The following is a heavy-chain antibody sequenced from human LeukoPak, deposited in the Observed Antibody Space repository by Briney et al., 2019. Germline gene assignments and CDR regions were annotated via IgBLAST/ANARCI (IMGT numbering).Heavy chain of an antibody. J-gene: IGHJ6*02. CDR1: GGSISSSSYY. D-gene: IGHD2-2*01. Sequence: PSETLSLTCTVSGGSISSSSYYWSWIRQPPGKGLEWIGYIYYSGSTNYNPSLKSRVTISVDTSKNQFSLKLSSVTAADTAVYYCAGGDCSSTSCYYYYYGMDVWGQGTTVTVSS. CDR2: IYYSGST. V-gene: IGHV4-61*05. CDR3: AGGDCSSTSCYYYYYGMDV.